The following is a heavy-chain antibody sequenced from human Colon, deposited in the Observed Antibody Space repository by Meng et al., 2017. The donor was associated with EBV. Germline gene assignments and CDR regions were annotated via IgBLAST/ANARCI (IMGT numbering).Heavy chain of an antibody. J-gene: IGHJ4*02. V-gene: IGHV3-23*01. D-gene: IGHD3-10*02. CDR3: AKHYVRSHDY. CDR1: GFFFDNYD. Sequence: VKLLESVGGLLQPWGSMVPSFATSGFFFDNYDISWFRQAPGKGLEWVSAASYSGGQTYYADSVKGRFTVSRDNSKSTVYLQMDSLRVEDTAIYYCAKHYVRSHDYWGQGTLVTVSS. CDR2: ASYSGGQT.